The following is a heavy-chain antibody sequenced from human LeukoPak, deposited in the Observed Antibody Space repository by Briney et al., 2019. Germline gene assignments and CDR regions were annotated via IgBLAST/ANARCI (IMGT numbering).Heavy chain of an antibody. CDR2: ISYDGSNK. CDR3: AKIAAAFDY. J-gene: IGHJ4*02. D-gene: IGHD6-13*01. CDR1: GFTFSSYG. V-gene: IGHV3-30*18. Sequence: GGSLRLSCAASGFTFSSYGMHWVRQAPGKGLEWVAVISYDGSNKYYADSVKGRFTISRDNSKNTLYLQMSSLRAEDTAVYYCAKIAAAFDYWGQGTLVTVSS.